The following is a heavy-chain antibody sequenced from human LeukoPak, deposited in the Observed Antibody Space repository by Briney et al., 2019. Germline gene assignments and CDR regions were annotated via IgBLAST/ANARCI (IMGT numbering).Heavy chain of an antibody. CDR3: ASVGDYGENLPSDI. J-gene: IGHJ3*02. CDR1: GYTFTSYG. D-gene: IGHD4-17*01. CDR2: ISAYNGNT. Sequence: ASVKASCKASGYTFTSYGISWVRQAPGQGLEWMGWISAYNGNTNYAQKLQGRVTMTTDTSTSTAYMELRSLRSDDTAVYYCASVGDYGENLPSDIWGQGTMVTVSS. V-gene: IGHV1-18*01.